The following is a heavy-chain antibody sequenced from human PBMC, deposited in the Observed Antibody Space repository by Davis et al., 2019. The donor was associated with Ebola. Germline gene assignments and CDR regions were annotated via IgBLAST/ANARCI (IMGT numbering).Heavy chain of an antibody. D-gene: IGHD1-7*01. CDR1: GGTFSSYA. Sequence: ASVKVSCKASGGTFSSYAISWVRQAPGQGLEWMGWISAYNGNTNYAQKLQGRVTMTTDTSTSTAYMELRSLRSDDTAVYYCATKVRRPPYYYYYMDVWGKGTTVTVSS. J-gene: IGHJ6*03. V-gene: IGHV1-18*01. CDR2: ISAYNGNT. CDR3: ATKVRRPPYYYYYMDV.